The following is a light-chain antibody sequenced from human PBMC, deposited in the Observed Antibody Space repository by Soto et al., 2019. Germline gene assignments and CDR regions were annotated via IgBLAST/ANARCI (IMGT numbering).Light chain of an antibody. Sequence: QSVLTQPPSASGTPGQRVTISCSGSSSNIGSNTVNWYQQLPGTAPKLLIYNNNQRPSGVPDRFSGSKSGTSASLAISGLQSEDEADYYCAAWDDSLNRVFGGGTKVTV. CDR1: SSNIGSNT. V-gene: IGLV1-44*01. J-gene: IGLJ2*01. CDR3: AAWDDSLNRV. CDR2: NNN.